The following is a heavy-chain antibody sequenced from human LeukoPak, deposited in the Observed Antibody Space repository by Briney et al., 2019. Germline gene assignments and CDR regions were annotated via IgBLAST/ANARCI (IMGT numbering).Heavy chain of an antibody. Sequence: SQTLSLTCAISGDSVSTNGAAWNWIRQSPSRGLEWLGRTFYMSGWYTDYAVSVKSRITIDPDTSKNQFFLQLNSVTPEDTAVYYCARETSHFDYWGQGTLVTVSS. CDR1: GDSVSTNGAA. CDR3: ARETSHFDY. V-gene: IGHV6-1*01. J-gene: IGHJ4*02. CDR2: TFYMSGWYT.